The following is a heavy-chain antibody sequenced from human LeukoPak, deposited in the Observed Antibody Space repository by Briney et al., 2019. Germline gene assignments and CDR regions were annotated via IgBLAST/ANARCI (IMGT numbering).Heavy chain of an antibody. V-gene: IGHV3-23*01. Sequence: GGSLRLSCAASGFTFSDYAMSWVRQAPGKGLEWVSAISGSGGSTYYTDSVKGRFTISRDNPKNTPFLQMNSLRAEDTAVYYCAKEGCTSTTCYSNCWGQGTLVTVSS. J-gene: IGHJ4*02. D-gene: IGHD2-2*01. CDR1: GFTFSDYA. CDR2: ISGSGGST. CDR3: AKEGCTSTTCYSNC.